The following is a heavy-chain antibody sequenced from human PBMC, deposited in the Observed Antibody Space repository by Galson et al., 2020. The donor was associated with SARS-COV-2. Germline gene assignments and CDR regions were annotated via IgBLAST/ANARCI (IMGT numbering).Heavy chain of an antibody. CDR1: GYSISSGYY. D-gene: IGHD2-2*02. Sequence: SETLSLTCTVSGYSISSGYYWAWIRQAPGKGLEWIGSIYHSGNTYYNPSLKSRVTISVDKTKNQFSLTLTSVTAADTALYYCAREDCATTSCYSNFFYHMDVWGEGTTVTVSS. V-gene: IGHV4-38-2*02. CDR3: AREDCATTSCYSNFFYHMDV. CDR2: IYHSGNT. J-gene: IGHJ6*03.